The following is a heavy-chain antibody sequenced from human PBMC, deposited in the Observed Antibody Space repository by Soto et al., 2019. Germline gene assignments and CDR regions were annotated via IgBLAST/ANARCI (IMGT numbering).Heavy chain of an antibody. CDR3: AKDMDTAMDHYYYGMDV. V-gene: IGHV3-23*01. D-gene: IGHD5-18*01. Sequence: GGSLRLSCAASGFTFSSYAMSWVRQAPGKGLEWVSAISGSGGSTYYADSVKGRFTISRDNSKNTLYLQMNSLRAEDTAVYYCAKDMDTAMDHYYYGMDVWGQGTTVTVSS. CDR2: ISGSGGST. J-gene: IGHJ6*02. CDR1: GFTFSSYA.